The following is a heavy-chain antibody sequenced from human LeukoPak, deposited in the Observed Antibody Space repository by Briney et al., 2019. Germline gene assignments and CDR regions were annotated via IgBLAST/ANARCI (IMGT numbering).Heavy chain of an antibody. D-gene: IGHD3-10*01. J-gene: IGHJ4*02. CDR1: GFTFSDYS. Sequence: GESLRLSCAASGFTFSDYSMNWVRQAPGKGLEWISYIGIDSGNTNYADSVKGRFTISGDKAKNSLYLQMNSLRAEDTAVYYCARDLVLLWFGEDYWGQGTLVTVSS. V-gene: IGHV3-48*01. CDR3: ARDLVLLWFGEDY. CDR2: IGIDSGNT.